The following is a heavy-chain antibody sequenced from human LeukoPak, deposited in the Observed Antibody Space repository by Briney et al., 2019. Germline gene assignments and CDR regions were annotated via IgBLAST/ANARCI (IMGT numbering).Heavy chain of an antibody. Sequence: SETLSLTCAVSGGSISSGGYSWSWIRQPPGKGLEWIGYIYHSGSTYYNPSLKSRVTISVDRSKNQFSLKLSSVTAADTAVYYCASGSSGWTHYWGQGTLVTVSS. CDR3: ASGSSGWTHY. CDR1: GGSISSGGYS. J-gene: IGHJ4*02. CDR2: IYHSGST. D-gene: IGHD6-19*01. V-gene: IGHV4-30-2*01.